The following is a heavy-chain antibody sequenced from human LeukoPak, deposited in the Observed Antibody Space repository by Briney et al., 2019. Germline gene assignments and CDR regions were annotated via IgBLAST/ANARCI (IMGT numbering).Heavy chain of an antibody. J-gene: IGHJ6*02. D-gene: IGHD3-10*01. CDR3: AKDARGVRLSDV. Sequence: PGGSLRLSCATTGFTFSSYAMSWVRQAPGKGLEWVSAISGSGGSTYYADSVKGRFTISRDNSKNTLYLQMNSLRAEDTAVYYCAKDARGVRLSDVWGQGTTVTVSS. V-gene: IGHV3-23*01. CDR1: GFTFSSYA. CDR2: ISGSGGST.